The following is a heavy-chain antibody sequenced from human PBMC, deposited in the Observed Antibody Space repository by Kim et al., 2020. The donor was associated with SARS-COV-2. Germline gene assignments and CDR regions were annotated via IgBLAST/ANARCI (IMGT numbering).Heavy chain of an antibody. J-gene: IGHJ5*02. Sequence: SETLSLTCTVSGGSISSSSYYWGWIRQPPGKGLEWIGSIYYSGSTYYNPSLKSRVTISVDTSKNQFSLKLSSVTAADTAVYYCARTIEGEVVAAHSWGQGTLVTVSS. D-gene: IGHD2-15*01. CDR2: IYYSGST. CDR1: GGSISSSSYY. CDR3: ARTIEGEVVAAHS. V-gene: IGHV4-39*01.